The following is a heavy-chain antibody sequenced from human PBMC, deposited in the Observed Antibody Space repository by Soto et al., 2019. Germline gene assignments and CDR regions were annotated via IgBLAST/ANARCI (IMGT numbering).Heavy chain of an antibody. CDR1: GYTFTSYY. CDR3: ARPPYPGCINAVCYPLDY. V-gene: IGHV1-46*01. J-gene: IGHJ4*02. Sequence: QVQLVQSGAEVKKPGASVKISCKASGYTFTSYYLHWVRQAPGQGLEWMGIINPSGGRTNYAQTLQGRVAMTRDTSTSTVYMELNSLRSEDTAVYYCARPPYPGCINAVCYPLDYWGQGTLVTVSS. CDR2: INPSGGRT. D-gene: IGHD2-8*01.